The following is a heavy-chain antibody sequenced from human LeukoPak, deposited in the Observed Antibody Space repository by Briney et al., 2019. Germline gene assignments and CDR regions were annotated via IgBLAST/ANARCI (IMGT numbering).Heavy chain of an antibody. D-gene: IGHD6-19*01. CDR2: IYSGGGT. CDR3: ARDASSGWRHDC. J-gene: IGHJ4*02. CDR1: GFTVSSNY. Sequence: GGSLRLSCAASGFTVSSNYMSWVRQAPGKGLEWVSVIYSGGGTYYADSVKGRFTISRDNSKNTLYLEMNSLRAEDTAVYYCARDASSGWRHDCWGQGTLVTVSS. V-gene: IGHV3-53*01.